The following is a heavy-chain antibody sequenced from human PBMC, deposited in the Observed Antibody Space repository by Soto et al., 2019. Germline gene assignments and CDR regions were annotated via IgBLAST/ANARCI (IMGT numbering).Heavy chain of an antibody. J-gene: IGHJ6*02. V-gene: IGHV3-21*01. CDR3: ATDRVAGSAIEV. CDR1: GFTFSAYG. D-gene: IGHD6-19*01. Sequence: EMHLVESGGGLVKPGGSLRLSCAASGFTFSAYGMNWVRQAPGKGPEWVSSISSGGEYIYYADSMKGRLTISRDNARNSLHQQLNNLRAAGTAVEYWATDRVAGSAIEVWGQGTEVTVSS. CDR2: ISSGGEYI.